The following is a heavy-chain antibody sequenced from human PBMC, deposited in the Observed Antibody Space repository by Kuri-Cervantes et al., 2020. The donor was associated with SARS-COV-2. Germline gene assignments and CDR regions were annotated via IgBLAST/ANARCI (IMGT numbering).Heavy chain of an antibody. D-gene: IGHD1-26*01. CDR2: IIPIFGTA. CDR3: ARFSRQGVRATTKVNCYYYYMDF. J-gene: IGHJ6*03. CDR1: RGTFSSYS. Sequence: SSVTVSCKASRGTFSSYSVNWVRQAPGQGLEWMGGIIPIFGTANYAQKFQGRVTITADESTSTAYMELSSMRAEDTAVYYCARFSRQGVRATTKVNCYYYYMDFWGKGTTVTVSS. V-gene: IGHV1-69*13.